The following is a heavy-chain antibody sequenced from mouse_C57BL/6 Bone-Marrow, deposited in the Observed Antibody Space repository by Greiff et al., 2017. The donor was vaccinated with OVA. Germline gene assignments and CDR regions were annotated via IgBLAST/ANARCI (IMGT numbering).Heavy chain of an antibody. J-gene: IGHJ2*01. CDR1: GFTFSDYY. CDR3: ARSAVPYYFDY. CDR2: INYDGSST. V-gene: IGHV5-16*01. Sequence: DVHLVESEGGLVQPGRSMKLSCTASGFTFSDYYMAWVRQVPEKGLEWVANINYDGSSTYYLDSLKSRFIISRDNAKNILYLQMSSLKSEDTATYYCARSAVPYYFDYWGQGTTLTVSS.